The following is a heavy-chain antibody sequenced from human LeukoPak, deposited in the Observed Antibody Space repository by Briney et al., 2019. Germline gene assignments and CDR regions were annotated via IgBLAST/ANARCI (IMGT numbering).Heavy chain of an antibody. CDR3: AKKETSANAFDF. CDR2: IRYDGSNK. V-gene: IGHV3-30*02. CDR1: GFTFSSYG. Sequence: GESLRLSCAASGFTFSSYGMHWVRQAPGKGLEWVAFIRYDGSNKYSADSVKGRFTISRDNSKNTLYLQMNSLRAEDTAVYYCAKKETSANAFDFWGQGTMVTVSS. D-gene: IGHD2-2*01. J-gene: IGHJ3*01.